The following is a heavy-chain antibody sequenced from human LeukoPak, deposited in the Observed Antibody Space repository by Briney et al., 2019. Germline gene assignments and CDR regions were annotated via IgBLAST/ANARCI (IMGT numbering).Heavy chain of an antibody. D-gene: IGHD3-10*01. Sequence: GGSLRLSCAASDFSFITYAMSWVRQAPGKGLEWVAVISYDGSNKYYADSVKGRFTISRDNSKNTLYLQMNSLRAEDTAVYYCAKDLHYYGSGSYDYWGQGTLVTVSS. J-gene: IGHJ4*02. V-gene: IGHV3-30*18. CDR2: ISYDGSNK. CDR3: AKDLHYYGSGSYDY. CDR1: DFSFITYA.